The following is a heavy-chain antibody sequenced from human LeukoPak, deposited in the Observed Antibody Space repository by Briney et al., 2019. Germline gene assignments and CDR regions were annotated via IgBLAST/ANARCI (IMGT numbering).Heavy chain of an antibody. D-gene: IGHD1-26*01. Sequence: ASVKVSCKASGYTFTSYDINWVRQATGQGLEWMGWMNPNSGNTGYAQKLQGRVTMTTDTPTSTAYMELRSLRSDDTAVYYCARCDRSYHWFDPWGQGTLVIVSS. V-gene: IGHV1-8*01. CDR3: ARCDRSYHWFDP. CDR1: GYTFTSYD. J-gene: IGHJ5*02. CDR2: MNPNSGNT.